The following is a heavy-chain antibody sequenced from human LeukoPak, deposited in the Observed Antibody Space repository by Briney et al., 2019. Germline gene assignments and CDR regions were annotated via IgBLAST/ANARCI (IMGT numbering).Heavy chain of an antibody. Sequence: QAGGSLRLSCAASGFTFSSYGMHRVRQAPGKGLEWVSAISGSGGSTYYADSVKGRFTISRDNSKNTLYLQMNSLRAEDTAVYYCAKGVPAAIDWFDPWGQGTLVTVSS. CDR1: GFTFSSYG. V-gene: IGHV3-23*01. CDR3: AKGVPAAIDWFDP. D-gene: IGHD2-2*02. J-gene: IGHJ5*02. CDR2: ISGSGGST.